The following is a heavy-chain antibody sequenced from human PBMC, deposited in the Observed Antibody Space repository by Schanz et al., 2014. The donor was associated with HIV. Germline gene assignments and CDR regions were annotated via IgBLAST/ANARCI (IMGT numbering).Heavy chain of an antibody. J-gene: IGHJ4*02. V-gene: IGHV3-7*01. CDR3: AKSNGGDTAVVQYYFDY. CDR2: IKEDGIEK. Sequence: DVQLVESGGSLVQPGGSLRLSCAASGFRFRSYWMSWVRQAPGKGLEWVASIKEDGIEKYYVDSVKGRFTISRDNAKNSLYLNMYSLRAEDTAVYFCAKSNGGDTAVVQYYFDYWGQGTLVSVSS. CDR1: GFRFRSYW. D-gene: IGHD5-18*01.